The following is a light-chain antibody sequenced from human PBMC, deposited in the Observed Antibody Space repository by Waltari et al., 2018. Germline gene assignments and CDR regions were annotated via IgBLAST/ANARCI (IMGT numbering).Light chain of an antibody. CDR1: VLPNQH. Sequence: SYEWTQPPSVSVSPGQTATIPCSGDVLPNQHASWYQQKPGQAPVLVMKKDTERPSGIPERFSGSSSGATVALTISGVQAEDEADYYCQSADSRGSYHWVFGGGTKLTVL. CDR3: QSADSRGSYHWV. CDR2: KDT. J-gene: IGLJ3*02. V-gene: IGLV3-25*03.